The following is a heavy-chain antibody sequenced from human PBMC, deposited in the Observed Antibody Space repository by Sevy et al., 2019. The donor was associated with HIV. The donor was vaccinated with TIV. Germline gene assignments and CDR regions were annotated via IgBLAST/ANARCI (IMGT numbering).Heavy chain of an antibody. CDR3: ARDNGYSSGWYLGAY. J-gene: IGHJ4*02. V-gene: IGHV3-30*03. CDR2: ISFDGSEE. Sequence: GGSLRLSCAASGFSFSSHGMHWVRQAPGKGLEWVAVISFDGSEEYKADSVKGRFTISRDNSKNTLYLQMNSLRAEDTAVYYCARDNGYSSGWYLGAYWGQGTLVTVSS. CDR1: GFSFSSHG. D-gene: IGHD6-19*01.